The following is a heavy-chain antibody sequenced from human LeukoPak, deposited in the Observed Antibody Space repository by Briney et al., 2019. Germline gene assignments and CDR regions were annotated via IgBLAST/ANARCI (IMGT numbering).Heavy chain of an antibody. CDR2: IIPIFGTA. CDR3: ARGPEIYYYGSGSYLGGYNWFDP. D-gene: IGHD3-10*01. CDR1: GGTFSSYA. Sequence: SVKVSCKASGGTFSSYAISWVRQAPGQGLEWMGGIIPIFGTANYAQKFQGRVTMTRNTSISTAYMELSSLRSEDTAVYYCARGPEIYYYGSGSYLGGYNWFDPWGQGTLVTVSS. V-gene: IGHV1-69*05. J-gene: IGHJ5*02.